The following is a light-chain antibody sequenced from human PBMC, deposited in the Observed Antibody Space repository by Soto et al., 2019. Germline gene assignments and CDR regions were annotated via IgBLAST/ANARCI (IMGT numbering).Light chain of an antibody. V-gene: IGLV2-14*01. J-gene: IGLJ2*01. CDR3: TSYTSDSPVV. Sequence: QSALTQPASVSGSPGQSITISCTGTSSDIGAHNYVSWYQHHPGKDPKLMIFDVSNRPSGVSNRFSGSKSGNTASLTISGLQAEDEADYYCTSYTSDSPVVFGGGTKLTVL. CDR2: DVS. CDR1: SSDIGAHNY.